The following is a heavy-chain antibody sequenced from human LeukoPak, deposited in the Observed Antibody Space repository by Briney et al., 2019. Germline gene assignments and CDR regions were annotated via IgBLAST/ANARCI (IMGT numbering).Heavy chain of an antibody. Sequence: PGGSLRLSCAASGFTFSSYGMHWVRQAPGRGLEWVAVISYDGSNKYYADSVKGRFTISRDSSKNTLYLQMNSLRAEDTAVYYCAKDRYSSSSPYYFDYWGQGTLVTVSS. V-gene: IGHV3-30*18. CDR1: GFTFSSYG. J-gene: IGHJ4*02. D-gene: IGHD6-6*01. CDR3: AKDRYSSSSPYYFDY. CDR2: ISYDGSNK.